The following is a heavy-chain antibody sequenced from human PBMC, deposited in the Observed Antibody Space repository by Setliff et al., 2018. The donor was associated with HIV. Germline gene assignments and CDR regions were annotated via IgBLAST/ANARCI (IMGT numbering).Heavy chain of an antibody. D-gene: IGHD3-16*01. CDR2: IDPDRGDT. CDR1: GYIFPDYY. CDR3: AWGTQRPIDS. Sequence: ASVKVSCKVSGYIFPDYYIQWVRQAPGNGLEWMGLIDPDRGDTVYAEKFQGRVTITADRSIDTAYMRLNSLTSEDTAMYFCAWGTQRPIDSWGQGTLVTVSS. J-gene: IGHJ4*02. V-gene: IGHV1-69-2*01.